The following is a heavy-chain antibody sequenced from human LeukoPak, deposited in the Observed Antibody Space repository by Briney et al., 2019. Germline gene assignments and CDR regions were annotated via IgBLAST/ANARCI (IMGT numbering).Heavy chain of an antibody. CDR2: INSDGSST. V-gene: IGHV3-74*01. J-gene: IGHJ4*02. D-gene: IGHD6-13*01. CDR3: ASERPSSSWYDY. Sequence: GGSLRLSCAASGFTFSSYWMHWVRQAPGKGLVWVSRINSDGSSTSYADSVKGRFTVSRDNAKNTLYLQMNSLRAEDTAVYYCASERPSSSWYDYWGQGTLVTVSS. CDR1: GFTFSSYW.